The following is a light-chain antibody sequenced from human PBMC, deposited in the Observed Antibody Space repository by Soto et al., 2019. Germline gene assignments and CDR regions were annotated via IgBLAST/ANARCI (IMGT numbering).Light chain of an antibody. CDR1: QSVSSSY. J-gene: IGKJ1*01. V-gene: IGKV3-20*01. CDR2: GAS. CDR3: QQYGSSSWT. Sequence: EIVLTQSPGTLSLSPGERATLSCRASQSVSSSYFAWYQQSFGQAPRLLIYGASSRATGIPDRFSGSGSGTDFTLNISRLEPEDFAVYYCQQYGSSSWTFGQGTKVEIK.